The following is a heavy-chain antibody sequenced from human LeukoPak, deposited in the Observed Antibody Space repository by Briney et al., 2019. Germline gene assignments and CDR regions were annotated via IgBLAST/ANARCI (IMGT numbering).Heavy chain of an antibody. CDR2: IYTSGST. CDR3: ARDIRELLGYYYYYMDV. Sequence: SETLSLTCTVSGGSISSYYWSWIRQPAGKGLEWIGRIYTSGSTNYNPSLKSRVTMSVDTSKNQFSLKLSSVTAADTAVYYCARDIRELLGYYYYYMDVWGKGTTVTVSS. D-gene: IGHD1-26*01. J-gene: IGHJ6*03. V-gene: IGHV4-4*07. CDR1: GGSISSYY.